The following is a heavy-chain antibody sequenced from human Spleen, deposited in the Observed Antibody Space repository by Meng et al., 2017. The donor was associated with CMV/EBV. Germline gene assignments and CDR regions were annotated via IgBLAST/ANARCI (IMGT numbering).Heavy chain of an antibody. CDR2: ISSSGSTI. J-gene: IGHJ4*02. D-gene: IGHD3-3*01. Sequence: GESLKISCAASGFTFSDYYMSWIRQAPGKGLEWVSYISSSGSTIYYADSVKGRFTISRDNAKNSLYLQMNSLRAEDTAVYYCARDRAQLRLLEWSYYFDYWGQGTLVTVSS. CDR1: GFTFSDYY. V-gene: IGHV3-11*01. CDR3: ARDRAQLRLLEWSYYFDY.